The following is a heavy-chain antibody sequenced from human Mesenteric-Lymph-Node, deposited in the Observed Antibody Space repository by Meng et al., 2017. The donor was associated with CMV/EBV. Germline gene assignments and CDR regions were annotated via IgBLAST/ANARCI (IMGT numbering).Heavy chain of an antibody. Sequence: RLSCAASGFTFDDYAMHWVRQAPGKGLEWVSLISWDGGSTYYADSVKGRFTISRDNSKNSLYLQMNSLRAEDTALYYCAKDSDQREYYFDYWGQGTLVTVSS. CDR1: GFTFDDYA. CDR2: ISWDGGST. D-gene: IGHD6-25*01. V-gene: IGHV3-43D*03. J-gene: IGHJ4*02. CDR3: AKDSDQREYYFDY.